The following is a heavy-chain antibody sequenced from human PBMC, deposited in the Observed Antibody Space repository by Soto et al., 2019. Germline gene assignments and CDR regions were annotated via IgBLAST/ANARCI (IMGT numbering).Heavy chain of an antibody. CDR3: ARGGGYDSFDY. D-gene: IGHD5-12*01. J-gene: IGHJ4*02. CDR1: GASISYGGFS. V-gene: IGHV4-30-2*06. CDR2: ISHLEST. Sequence: SETLSLTCTVSGASISYGGFSWSWIRQSPGKGLEWIGYISHLESTYFHPSFKSRLTMSIDRTRNQFSLKLSSVTAADMAVYYCARGGGYDSFDYWGQGXLVTVYS.